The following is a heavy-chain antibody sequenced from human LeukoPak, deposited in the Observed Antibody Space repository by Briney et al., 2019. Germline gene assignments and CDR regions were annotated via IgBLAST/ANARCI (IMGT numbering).Heavy chain of an antibody. Sequence: GGSLRLSCAASGFTFSSYAMHWVRQAPGKGLEYVSAISSNGGSTYYANSVKGRFTISRDNSKNTLYLQMGSLRAEDVAVYYCARARGYGGLHDAFDIWGQGTMVTVSS. J-gene: IGHJ3*02. CDR1: GFTFSSYA. CDR3: ARARGYGGLHDAFDI. D-gene: IGHD4/OR15-4a*01. V-gene: IGHV3-64*01. CDR2: ISSNGGST.